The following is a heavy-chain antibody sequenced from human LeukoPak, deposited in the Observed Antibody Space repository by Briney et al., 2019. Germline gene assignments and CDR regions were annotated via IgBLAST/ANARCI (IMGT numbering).Heavy chain of an antibody. CDR3: ASRRAPYSSGWYFDY. V-gene: IGHV3-11*01. Sequence: KPGGSLRLSCAASGFTFSDYYMSWIRQAPGKGLEWVSYISSSGSTIYYADSVKGRFTISRDNAKNSLYLQMNSLRAEDTAVYYCASRRAPYSSGWYFDYWGQGTLVTVSS. D-gene: IGHD6-19*01. CDR1: GFTFSDYY. CDR2: ISSSGSTI. J-gene: IGHJ4*02.